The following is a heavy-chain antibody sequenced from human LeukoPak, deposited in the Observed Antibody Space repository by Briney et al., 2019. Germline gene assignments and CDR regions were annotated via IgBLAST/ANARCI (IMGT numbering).Heavy chain of an antibody. V-gene: IGHV3-48*01. D-gene: IGHD5-12*01. CDR3: ARDRMATIPELDY. CDR1: GFTFSSYS. CDR2: ISSSSSTI. J-gene: IGHJ4*02. Sequence: RGSLSLSCAASGFTFSSYSMNWVRQAPGKGLEWVSYISSSSSTIYYTDSVKGRFTISRDNAKNSLYLQMNSLRAEDTAVYYCARDRMATIPELDYWGQGTLVTVSS.